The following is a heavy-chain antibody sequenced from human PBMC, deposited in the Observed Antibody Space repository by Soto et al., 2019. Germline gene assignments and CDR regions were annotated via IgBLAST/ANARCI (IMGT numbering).Heavy chain of an antibody. V-gene: IGHV2-70*04. Sequence: SGPTLVNPTQTLTLTLTFSGVSLSAILRGVSWIRQPPGKALEWLARIDWDDDKLYSTSLKTRLTISKDTSKNQVVLTMTNMDPVDTATYYCARSIVAAGNRWFDPWGQGTLVTVSS. CDR1: GVSLSAILRG. D-gene: IGHD6-13*01. CDR2: IDWDDDK. J-gene: IGHJ5*02. CDR3: ARSIVAAGNRWFDP.